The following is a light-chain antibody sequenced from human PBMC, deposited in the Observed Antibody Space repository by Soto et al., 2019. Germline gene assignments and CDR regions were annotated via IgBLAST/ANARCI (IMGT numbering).Light chain of an antibody. V-gene: IGKV3-11*01. CDR2: DSS. CDR3: QQRTNWPLYS. J-gene: IGKJ2*01. CDR1: QSVSSS. Sequence: EIVLTQSPATLSLSPGERATLSCRASQSVSSSVAWYQHKPGQAPRLLIYDSSNRSTGIPARFSGSGSGTDFALIISRLEPEDFAVYYCQQRTNWPLYSFGQGTKLEIK.